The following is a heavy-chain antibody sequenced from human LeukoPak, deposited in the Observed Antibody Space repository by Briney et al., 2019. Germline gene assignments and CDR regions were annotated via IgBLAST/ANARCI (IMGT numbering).Heavy chain of an antibody. J-gene: IGHJ4*02. CDR1: GGTFSSYA. D-gene: IGHD1-26*01. CDR2: IIPIFGTA. V-gene: IGHV1-69*13. CDR3: AIHIVGASNYFDY. Sequence: ASVKVSCKASGGTFSSYAISWVRQAPGQGLEWMGGIIPIFGTANYAQKFQGRVTITADESTSTAYMELRSLRSDDTAVYYCAIHIVGASNYFDYWGQGTLVTVSS.